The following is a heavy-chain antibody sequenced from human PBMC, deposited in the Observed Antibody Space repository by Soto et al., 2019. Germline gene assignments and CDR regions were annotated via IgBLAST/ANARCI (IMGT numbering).Heavy chain of an antibody. V-gene: IGHV4-4*07. Sequence: SETPSLTCTVSGGSISSYYWSWIRQPAGKGLEWIGRIYTSGSTNYNPSLKSRVTMSVDTSKNQFSLKLSSVTAADTAVYYCARCRRGILLTGYYMGAFDIWGQGTMVTVSS. D-gene: IGHD3-9*01. CDR3: ARCRRGILLTGYYMGAFDI. CDR2: IYTSGST. J-gene: IGHJ3*02. CDR1: GGSISSYY.